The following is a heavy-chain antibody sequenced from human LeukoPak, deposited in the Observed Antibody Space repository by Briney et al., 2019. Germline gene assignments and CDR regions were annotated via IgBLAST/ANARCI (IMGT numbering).Heavy chain of an antibody. CDR1: GGSLSSYY. CDR2: IYYSGST. D-gene: IGHD2-2*01. CDR3: ARVVRTAAYKNFDY. J-gene: IGHJ4*02. Sequence: SETLSLTCTVSGGSLSSYYWSWIRQPPGKGLEWIGYIYYSGSTNYNPSLKSRVTISVDTSKNQFSLKLSSVTAADTAVYYCARVVRTAAYKNFDYWGQGTLVTVSS. V-gene: IGHV4-59*01.